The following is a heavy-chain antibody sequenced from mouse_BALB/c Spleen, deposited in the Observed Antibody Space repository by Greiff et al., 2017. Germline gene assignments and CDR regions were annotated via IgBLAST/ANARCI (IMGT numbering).Heavy chain of an antibody. CDR3: ARREYANAMDY. CDR1: GYSITSDYA. CDR2: ISYSGST. D-gene: IGHD2-10*02. V-gene: IGHV3-2*02. J-gene: IGHJ4*01. Sequence: DVKLQESGPGLVKPSQSLSLTCTVTGYSITSDYAWNWIRQFPGNKLEWMGYISYSGSTSYNPSLKSRISITRDTSKNQFFLQLNSVTTEDTATYYCARREYANAMDYWGQGTSVTVSS.